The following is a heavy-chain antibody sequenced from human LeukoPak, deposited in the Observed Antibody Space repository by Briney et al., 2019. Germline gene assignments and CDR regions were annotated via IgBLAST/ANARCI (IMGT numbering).Heavy chain of an antibody. CDR2: ITGTDVRT. J-gene: IGHJ4*02. V-gene: IGHV3-23*01. CDR3: TGDYGGFDY. D-gene: IGHD4-23*01. Sequence: GGSLRLSCAASGFSFSRYAMSWVRQAPGKGLEWVSTITGTDVRTYDADSVKGRFTISRDNSKNTLYLQMNSLRAEDTAVYYCTGDYGGFDYWGQGTLVTVSS. CDR1: GFSFSRYA.